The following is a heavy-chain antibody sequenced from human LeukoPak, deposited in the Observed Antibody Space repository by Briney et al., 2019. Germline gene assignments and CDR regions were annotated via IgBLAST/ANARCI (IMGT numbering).Heavy chain of an antibody. CDR2: IYYSGST. Sequence: PSETLSLTCTVSGGSISSSSYYWGWIRQPPGKGLEWIGSIYYSGSTYYNPSLKSRVTISVDTSKNQFSLKLSSVTAADTAVYYCETSTALLWFGESVIFDYWGQGTLVTVSS. V-gene: IGHV4-39*01. CDR3: ETSTALLWFGESVIFDY. D-gene: IGHD3-10*01. J-gene: IGHJ4*02. CDR1: GGSISSSSYY.